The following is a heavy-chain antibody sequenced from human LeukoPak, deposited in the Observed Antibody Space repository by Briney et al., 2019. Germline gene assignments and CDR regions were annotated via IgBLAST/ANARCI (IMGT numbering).Heavy chain of an antibody. J-gene: IGHJ6*02. CDR2: ISWDGGST. V-gene: IGHV3-43D*03. Sequence: PGGSLRLSCAASGFTFDDYAMHWVRRAPGKGLEWVSLISWDGGSTYYADSVKGRFTISRDNSKNSLYLQMNSLRAEDTALYYCAKDMIAAADAYYYYGMDVWGQGTTVTVSS. CDR3: AKDMIAAADAYYYYGMDV. CDR1: GFTFDDYA. D-gene: IGHD6-13*01.